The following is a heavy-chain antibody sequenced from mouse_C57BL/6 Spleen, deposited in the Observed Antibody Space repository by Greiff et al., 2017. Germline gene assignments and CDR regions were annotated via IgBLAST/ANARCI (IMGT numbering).Heavy chain of an antibody. CDR2: INYDGSST. J-gene: IGHJ1*03. V-gene: IGHV5-16*01. CDR3: ARGYYGSTGYFDV. D-gene: IGHD1-1*01. Sequence: EVQRVESEGGLVQPGSSMKLSCTASGFTFSDYYMAWVRQVPEKGLEWVANINYDGSSTYYLDSLKSRFIISRDNEKNILYLQMSSLKSEDTATYYCARGYYGSTGYFDVWGTGTTVTVSS. CDR1: GFTFSDYY.